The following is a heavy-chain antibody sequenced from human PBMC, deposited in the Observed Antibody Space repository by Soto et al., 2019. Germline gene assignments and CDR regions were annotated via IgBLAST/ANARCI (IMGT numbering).Heavy chain of an antibody. J-gene: IGHJ6*03. Sequence: HGVIRRTYCEASGLTFSRYSMNWVRQAQEKGLEWVSYISSSSSTIYYADSVKGRFTISRDNAKNSLYLQMNSLRAEDTAVFYCARAGIAVDYYYYHMDVWGKGTTVTVSS. V-gene: IGHV3-48*01. CDR2: ISSSSSTI. D-gene: IGHD6-19*01. CDR1: GLTFSRYS. CDR3: ARAGIAVDYYYYHMDV.